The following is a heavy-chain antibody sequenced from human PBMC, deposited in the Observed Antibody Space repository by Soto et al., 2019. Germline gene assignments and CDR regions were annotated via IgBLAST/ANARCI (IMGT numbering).Heavy chain of an antibody. CDR1: GFTFSSYG. D-gene: IGHD4-17*01. CDR2: IWYDGSNK. CDR3: ARAAMPTYGDEFRSLYYGMDV. J-gene: IGHJ6*02. V-gene: IGHV3-33*01. Sequence: GGSLRLSCAASGFTFSSYGTHWVRQAPGKGLEWVAVIWYDGSNKYYADSVKGRFTISRDNSKNTLYLQMNSLRAEDTAVYYCARAAMPTYGDEFRSLYYGMDVWGQGTTVTVSS.